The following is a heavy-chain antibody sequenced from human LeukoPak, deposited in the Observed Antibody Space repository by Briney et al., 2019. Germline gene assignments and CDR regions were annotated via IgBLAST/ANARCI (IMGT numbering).Heavy chain of an antibody. D-gene: IGHD6-19*01. CDR3: AKGSSGGWPYYFDY. CDR1: GFTFTTYT. Sequence: GGSLRLSCAASGFTFTTYTMGWVHQVPGKGLEWFSAISVNADSTYYADSVKGRFTISRDNSKNTLYLQMNSLTAEDTAVYYCAKGSSGGWPYYFDYWGQGTLVTVSS. CDR2: ISVNADST. J-gene: IGHJ4*02. V-gene: IGHV3-23*01.